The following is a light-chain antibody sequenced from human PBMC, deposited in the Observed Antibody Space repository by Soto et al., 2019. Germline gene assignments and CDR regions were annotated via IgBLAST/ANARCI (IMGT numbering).Light chain of an antibody. CDR2: GAS. CDR3: QQYGSSPPT. Sequence: EIVLTQSPGTLSLSPGERATLSCRASQSVSSSYLAWYQQKPGQAPRLLIYGASSRATGIPDRFSGSGSGTDFPLTISRLEPEDFAVYYCQQYGSSPPTVGGGTKVEIK. V-gene: IGKV3-20*01. CDR1: QSVSSSY. J-gene: IGKJ4*01.